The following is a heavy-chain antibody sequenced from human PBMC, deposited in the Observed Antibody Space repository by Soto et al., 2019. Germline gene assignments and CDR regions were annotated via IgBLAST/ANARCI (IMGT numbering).Heavy chain of an antibody. CDR3: AKDWRRYCSGGSCYLYDMDV. CDR1: GFTFSSYG. Sequence: GGSLRLSCAASGFTFSSYGMHWVRQAPGKGLEWVAVISYDGSNKYYADSVKGRFTISRDNSKNTLYLQMNSLRAEDTAVYYCAKDWRRYCSGGSCYLYDMDVWGQGTTVPVSS. CDR2: ISYDGSNK. J-gene: IGHJ6*02. V-gene: IGHV3-30*18. D-gene: IGHD2-15*01.